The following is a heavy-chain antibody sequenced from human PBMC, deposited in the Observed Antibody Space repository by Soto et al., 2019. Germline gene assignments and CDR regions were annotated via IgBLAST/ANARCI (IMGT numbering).Heavy chain of an antibody. D-gene: IGHD6-13*01. Sequence: GASVKVSCKASGYTFTSYAMHWVRQAPGQRLEWMGWINAGNGNTKYSQKFQGRVTITRDTSASTAYMELSSLRSEDTAVYYCARDSLGEAAAGTSYFDYWGQGTLVTVSS. J-gene: IGHJ4*02. CDR3: ARDSLGEAAAGTSYFDY. V-gene: IGHV1-3*01. CDR1: GYTFTSYA. CDR2: INAGNGNT.